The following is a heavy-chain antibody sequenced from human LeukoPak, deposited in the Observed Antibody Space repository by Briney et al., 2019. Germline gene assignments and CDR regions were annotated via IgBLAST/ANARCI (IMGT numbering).Heavy chain of an antibody. D-gene: IGHD3-3*01. CDR2: IYYGGST. CDR1: GDSISSSSDF. CDR3: ARLLRGVRSGLHDF. V-gene: IGHV4-39*07. J-gene: IGHJ4*02. Sequence: PSETLSLTCPVSGDSISSSSDFWGWIRQPPGKGLEWIGSIYYGGSTNYNPSLKSRVTISVDTSKNQLSLKVRSVTAADTAVYYCARLLRGVRSGLHDFWGQGALVTVSS.